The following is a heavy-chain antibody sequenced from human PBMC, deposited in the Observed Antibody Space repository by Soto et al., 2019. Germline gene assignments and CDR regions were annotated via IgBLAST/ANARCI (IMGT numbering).Heavy chain of an antibody. J-gene: IGHJ6*02. CDR2: IYYSGST. CDR1: GGSISSSSYY. D-gene: IGHD3-16*02. Sequence: SSETLSLTCTVSGGSISSSSYYWGWIRQPPGKGLEWIGSIYYSGSTYYNPSLKSRVTISVDTSKNQFSLKLSSVTAADTAVYYCARHYQEYYYGMDVWGQGTTVTVS. V-gene: IGHV4-39*01. CDR3: ARHYQEYYYGMDV.